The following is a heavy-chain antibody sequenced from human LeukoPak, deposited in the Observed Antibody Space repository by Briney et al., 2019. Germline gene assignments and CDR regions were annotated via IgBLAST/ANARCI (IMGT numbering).Heavy chain of an antibody. V-gene: IGHV4-28*05. D-gene: IGHD3-22*01. Sequence: SETLSLTCTVSGYSIRIHHWWGWIRQPPGKGLEWIGYIYFSGSVLDNPSLKSRVTLSVDKSKSQFSLRMTSVTAVDTAVYYCARTDSSGYDAFDVWGQGTMVTVSS. CDR2: IYFSGSV. J-gene: IGHJ3*01. CDR3: ARTDSSGYDAFDV. CDR1: GYSIRIHHW.